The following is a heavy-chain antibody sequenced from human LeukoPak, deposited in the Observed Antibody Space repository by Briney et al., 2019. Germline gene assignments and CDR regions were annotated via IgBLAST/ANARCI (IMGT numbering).Heavy chain of an antibody. CDR3: ASPKYCSSTSCYIRDARYFQH. J-gene: IGHJ1*01. D-gene: IGHD2-2*02. CDR2: IYHSGST. V-gene: IGHV4-38-2*01. Sequence: SETLSLTCAVSGYSISSGYYWGWIRQPPGKGLEWIGSIYHSGSTYYNPSLKSRVTISVDTSKKQFSLKLSSVTAADTAVYYCASPKYCSSTSCYIRDARYFQHWGQGTLVTVSS. CDR1: GYSISSGYY.